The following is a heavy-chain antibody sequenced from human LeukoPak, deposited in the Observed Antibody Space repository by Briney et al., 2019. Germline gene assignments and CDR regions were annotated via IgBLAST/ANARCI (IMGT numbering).Heavy chain of an antibody. CDR3: ARGNYCSSTSCPFDY. CDR1: GYTFTSYD. Sequence: ASVKVYCKASGYTFTSYDINWVRQATGQGLEWMGWMNPNSGNTGYAQKFQGRITMTRNTSISTAYMELSSLRSEDTAVYYCARGNYCSSTSCPFDYWGQGTLVTVSS. J-gene: IGHJ4*02. D-gene: IGHD2-2*01. CDR2: MNPNSGNT. V-gene: IGHV1-8*01.